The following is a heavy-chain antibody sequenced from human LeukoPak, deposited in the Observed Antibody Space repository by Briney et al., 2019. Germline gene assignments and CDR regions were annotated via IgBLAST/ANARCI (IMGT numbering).Heavy chain of an antibody. CDR3: ASDSTMTFDY. J-gene: IGHJ4*02. Sequence: SETLSLTCTVSGGSISSGGYYWSWIRQPPGKGLEWIGYIYHSGSTYYNPSLKSRVTISVDRSKNQFSLKLSSVTAADTAVYYCASDSTMTFDYWGQGTLFTVSS. V-gene: IGHV4-30-2*01. CDR2: IYHSGST. CDR1: GGSISSGGYY. D-gene: IGHD2/OR15-2a*01.